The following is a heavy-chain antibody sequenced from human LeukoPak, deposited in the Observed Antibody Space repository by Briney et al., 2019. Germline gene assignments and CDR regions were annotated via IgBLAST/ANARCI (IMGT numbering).Heavy chain of an antibody. CDR3: ARLARIAVAGTLIWGAFHI. CDR1: GYSFTTSW. V-gene: IGHV5-51*01. D-gene: IGHD6-19*01. J-gene: IGHJ3*02. Sequence: GESLKISCKGSGYSFTTSWIGWVRQIPGKGLEWMGIIYSGDSDTRYSPSFQGHVTISADKSISTAYLQWSSLKASDTAMYYCARLARIAVAGTLIWGAFHIWGRGTMVTVSS. CDR2: IYSGDSDT.